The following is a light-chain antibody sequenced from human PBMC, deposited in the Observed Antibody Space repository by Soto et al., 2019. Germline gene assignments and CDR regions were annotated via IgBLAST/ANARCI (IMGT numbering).Light chain of an antibody. CDR2: AAS. CDR3: QQSYSTPLS. V-gene: IGKV1-39*01. J-gene: IGKJ4*01. Sequence: DIQMTQSPSSLSASVGDRVTITCRASQSISSDLNWSQQKPGKAPKLLIYAASSLQSGVPSRFSGSGSGTDFTLPISSLQPEDFATYYCQQSYSTPLSFGGGTEVELK. CDR1: QSISSD.